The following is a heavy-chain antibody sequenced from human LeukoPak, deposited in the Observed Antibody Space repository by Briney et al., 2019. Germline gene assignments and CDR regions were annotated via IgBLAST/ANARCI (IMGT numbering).Heavy chain of an antibody. V-gene: IGHV3-9*01. D-gene: IGHD6-19*01. CDR1: GFIFDDYA. CDR3: AKDNRRHYTSGPNPDSLH. CDR2: ISWNSGSI. Sequence: GGSLRLSCAASGFIFDDYAMHWVRQPPGKGLEWVSGISWNSGSIDYADSVKGRFTISRDNAKNSLYLQMNSLRVEDTAFYYCAKDNRRHYTSGPNPDSLHWGQGALVTVSS. J-gene: IGHJ4*02.